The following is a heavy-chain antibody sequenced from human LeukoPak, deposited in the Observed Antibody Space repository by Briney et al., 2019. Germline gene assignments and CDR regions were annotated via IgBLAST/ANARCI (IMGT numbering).Heavy chain of an antibody. CDR3: ARVTASGWLDY. V-gene: IGHV4-61*02. D-gene: IGHD6-19*01. CDR2: IYTSGST. Sequence: PSETLSLTCTVSGGSISSDSYYWTWIRQPAGKGLEWIGRIYTSGSTNYNPSLMSRVTISLDTSKNQFSLKLSSVTAADTAVYYCARVTASGWLDYWGQGTLVTVSS. J-gene: IGHJ4*02. CDR1: GGSISSDSYY.